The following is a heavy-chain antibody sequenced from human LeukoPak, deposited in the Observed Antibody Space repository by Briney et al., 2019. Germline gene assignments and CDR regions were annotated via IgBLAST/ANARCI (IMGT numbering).Heavy chain of an antibody. CDR3: ARYRHGSGSAHSFDP. D-gene: IGHD3-10*01. CDR1: GGSFSGYY. CDR2: IHYSGGT. Sequence: SETLSLTCAVYGGSFSGYYWSWIRQPPGKGLEGIGYIHYSGGTNYNPSLKSRVSISVDTSKNQFSLKLTSVTAADTAVYYCARYRHGSGSAHSFDPWGQGTLVTVS. J-gene: IGHJ5*02. V-gene: IGHV4-59*01.